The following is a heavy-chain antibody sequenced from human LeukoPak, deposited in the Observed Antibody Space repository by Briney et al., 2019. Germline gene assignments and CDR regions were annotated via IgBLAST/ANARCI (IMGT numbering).Heavy chain of an antibody. CDR2: INPSGGST. V-gene: IGHV1-46*01. CDR1: GYTFTSYY. D-gene: IGHD5-18*01. J-gene: IGHJ4*02. CDR3: ASQRWIQLWLFDY. Sequence: GASVKVSCKASGYTFTSYYMHWVRQAPGQGLQWMGIINPSGGSTSYAQKFQGRVTMTRDTSTSTVYMELSSLRSEDTAVYYCASQRWIQLWLFDYWGQGTLVTVSS.